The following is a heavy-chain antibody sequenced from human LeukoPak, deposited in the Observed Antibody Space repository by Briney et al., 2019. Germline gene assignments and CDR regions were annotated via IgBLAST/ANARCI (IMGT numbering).Heavy chain of an antibody. CDR2: IYYSGST. V-gene: IGHV4-59*08. CDR3: ARSSSGYFQYFDL. Sequence: PSETLSLTCTVSGGSISSYYWSWIRQPPGKGLEWIGYIYYSGSTNYNPSLKSRVTISVDTSKNQFSLKLSSVTAADTAVYYCARSSSGYFQYFDLWGRSTLVTVSS. J-gene: IGHJ2*01. CDR1: GGSISSYY. D-gene: IGHD3-22*01.